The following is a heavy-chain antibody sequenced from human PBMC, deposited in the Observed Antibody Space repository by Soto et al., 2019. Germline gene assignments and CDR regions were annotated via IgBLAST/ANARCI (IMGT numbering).Heavy chain of an antibody. V-gene: IGHV1-69*01. D-gene: IGHD5-18*01. Sequence: QVQLVQSGAEVKTPGSSVKVSCKASGGTFSSYAVSWVRQAPGEVLEWMGGIIPIFGTANYAQNFQGRVTITADESSSTAYMELSSLSSEDSAVYYCARERGSDTAMPRGYYYYYYGMDVWGQGTTVTVSS. CDR3: ARERGSDTAMPRGYYYYYYGMDV. J-gene: IGHJ6*02. CDR1: GGTFSSYA. CDR2: IIPIFGTA.